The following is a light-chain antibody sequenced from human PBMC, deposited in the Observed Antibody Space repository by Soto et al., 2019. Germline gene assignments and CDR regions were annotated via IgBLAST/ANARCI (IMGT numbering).Light chain of an antibody. CDR2: ATS. CDR1: QALRSSY. Sequence: EIVLTQSPATLSLSPGERATLSCGASQALRSSYLAWYQQKPGLAPRLLIYATSSRATGIPDRFSGFGSGTDFTLTISRLEPEDFAVYFCQQYGSSPITFGQGTRLEIK. J-gene: IGKJ5*01. V-gene: IGKV3D-20*01. CDR3: QQYGSSPIT.